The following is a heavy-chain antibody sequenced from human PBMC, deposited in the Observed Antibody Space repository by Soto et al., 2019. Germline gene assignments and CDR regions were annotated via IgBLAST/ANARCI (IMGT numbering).Heavy chain of an antibody. CDR2: INRDGSAQ. D-gene: IGHD6-25*01. Sequence: EVQLVESGGGLVQPGGSLRLSCAASGFTFSNHWMSWVRQAPGRGLEWVANINRDGSAQYYVDSVRGRFTISRDNAKHSLYLHMDSLRVEDTAFYYCASAAGARGDMYVWGQGTTVTVSS. V-gene: IGHV3-7*05. CDR1: GFTFSNHW. J-gene: IGHJ6*02. CDR3: ASAAGARGDMYV.